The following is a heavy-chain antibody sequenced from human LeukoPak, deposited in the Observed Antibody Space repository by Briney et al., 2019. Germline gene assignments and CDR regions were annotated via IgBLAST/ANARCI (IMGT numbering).Heavy chain of an antibody. CDR2: IRSKTDGGTA. V-gene: IGHV3-15*01. Sequence: GGSLTLSCAASGSTFSNAWMSWVRQAPGKGLDWVGRIRSKTDGGTADHAASVRGRFTISRDDSKNMLYLQMNSLKTEDTAVYYCSTWTDLYDYWGQGTLVTVSS. CDR1: GSTFSNAW. CDR3: STWTDLYDY. D-gene: IGHD3/OR15-3a*01. J-gene: IGHJ4*02.